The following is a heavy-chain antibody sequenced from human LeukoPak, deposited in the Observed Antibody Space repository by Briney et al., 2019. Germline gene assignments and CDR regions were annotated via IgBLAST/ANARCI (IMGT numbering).Heavy chain of an antibody. D-gene: IGHD4-11*01. V-gene: IGHV4-61*02. J-gene: IGHJ4*02. CDR3: AREYSYSNYYFDY. CDR2: IYTSGST. CDR1: GGSISSGSYY. Sequence: SETLSLTCTVSGGSISSGSYYWSWIRQPAGKGLGSIGRIYTSGSTNYNPSLKSRVNISVDTSKNQFSLKLSSVTAADTAVYYCAREYSYSNYYFDYWGQGTLVTVSS.